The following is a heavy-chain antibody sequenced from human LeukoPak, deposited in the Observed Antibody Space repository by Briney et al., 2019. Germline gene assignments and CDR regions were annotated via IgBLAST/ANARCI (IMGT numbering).Heavy chain of an antibody. Sequence: PGRSLRLSCAASGFTFSSYGMHWVRQAPGKGLERVAVISYDGSNKYYADSVKGRFTISRDNSKNTLYLQMNSLRAEDTAVYYCAKDLGGATGMDVWGQGTTVTVSS. CDR1: GFTFSSYG. V-gene: IGHV3-30*18. CDR3: AKDLGGATGMDV. J-gene: IGHJ6*02. CDR2: ISYDGSNK. D-gene: IGHD3-16*01.